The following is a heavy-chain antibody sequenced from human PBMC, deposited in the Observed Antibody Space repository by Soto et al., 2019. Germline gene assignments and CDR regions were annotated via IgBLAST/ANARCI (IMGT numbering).Heavy chain of an antibody. CDR2: IYATGST. D-gene: IGHD1-1*01. CDR3: ASRNGKLEPFPPDYYMDV. Sequence: PGGSLRLSCAASGFAVSSNYVSWVRQAPGKGLEWVSVIYATGSTYYADSVKGRFTISRHNSKNTVFLQMDSLRAEDTAVYYCASRNGKLEPFPPDYYMDVWGKGTTVTVSS. V-gene: IGHV3-53*04. CDR1: GFAVSSNY. J-gene: IGHJ6*03.